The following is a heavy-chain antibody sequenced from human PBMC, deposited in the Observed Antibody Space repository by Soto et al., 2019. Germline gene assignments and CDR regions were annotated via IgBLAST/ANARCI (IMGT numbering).Heavy chain of an antibody. Sequence: GGSLRLSCAASGFTFSSYGMHWVRQAPGKGLEWVAVISYGGSNKYYADSVKGRFTISRDNSKNTLYLQMNSLRAEDTAVYYCAKDLRTTREWFGEFNNYYYGMDVWGQGTTVTVSS. CDR2: ISYGGSNK. CDR3: AKDLRTTREWFGEFNNYYYGMDV. D-gene: IGHD3-10*01. V-gene: IGHV3-30*18. CDR1: GFTFSSYG. J-gene: IGHJ6*02.